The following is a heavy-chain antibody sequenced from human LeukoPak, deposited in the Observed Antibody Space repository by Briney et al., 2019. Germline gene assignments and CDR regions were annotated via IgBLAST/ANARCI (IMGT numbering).Heavy chain of an antibody. Sequence: PGGSLRLSCAASGFTFSSYAMSWVRQAPGKGLEWVSAISGSGGSTYYADSVKGRFTISRDNAKNALYLQMNSLRAEDTAVYYCARDTSGSYVTTYFDYWGQGTPVTVSS. CDR1: GFTFSSYA. V-gene: IGHV3-23*01. J-gene: IGHJ4*02. CDR2: ISGSGGST. D-gene: IGHD3-10*01. CDR3: ARDTSGSYVTTYFDY.